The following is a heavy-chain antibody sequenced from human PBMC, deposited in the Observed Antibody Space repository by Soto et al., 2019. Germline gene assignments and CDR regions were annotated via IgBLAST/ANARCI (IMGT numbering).Heavy chain of an antibody. Sequence: SGPTLVNPTQTLTLTCTFSGFSLSTSGVGVGWIRQPPGKALEWLALIYWDDDKRYSPSLKSRLTITKDTSKNQVVLTMTNMDPVDTATYYCAHIFIVVVPAANVPGWFDPWGQGTLVTVSS. CDR1: GFSLSTSGVG. CDR3: AHIFIVVVPAANVPGWFDP. CDR2: IYWDDDK. D-gene: IGHD2-2*01. J-gene: IGHJ5*02. V-gene: IGHV2-5*02.